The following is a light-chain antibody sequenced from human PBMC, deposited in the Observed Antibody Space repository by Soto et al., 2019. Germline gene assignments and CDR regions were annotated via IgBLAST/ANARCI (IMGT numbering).Light chain of an antibody. CDR2: ASS. J-gene: IGKJ4*01. CDR3: QQRYSVPS. CDR1: QSISSY. Sequence: DIQMTQSPSSLSASVGDRVTITCRASQSISSYLNWYQQKPGKAPKLLIYASSSLQSGVPSRFSGSCSGTDFTLTISSLQPEDSATYYCQQRYSVPSFGGGTKVEIK. V-gene: IGKV1-39*01.